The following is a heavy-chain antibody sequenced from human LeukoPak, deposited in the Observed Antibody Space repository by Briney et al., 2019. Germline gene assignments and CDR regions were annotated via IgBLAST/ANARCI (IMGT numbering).Heavy chain of an antibody. Sequence: GGSLRLSCVASGFTFSVYWMSWVRQAPGKGLEWVANIKEDGSEKYYVDSLKGRFTISRDNAKNSLYLQMSSLRAEDTAVYYCARGGSWFAPWGQGTLVTVSS. CDR1: GFTFSVYW. D-gene: IGHD3-10*01. V-gene: IGHV3-7*01. J-gene: IGHJ5*02. CDR2: IKEDGSEK. CDR3: ARGGSWFAP.